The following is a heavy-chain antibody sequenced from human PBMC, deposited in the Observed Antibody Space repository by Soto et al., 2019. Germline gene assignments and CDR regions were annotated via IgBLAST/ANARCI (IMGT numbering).Heavy chain of an antibody. V-gene: IGHV4-30-4*01. D-gene: IGHD5-12*01. CDR3: ARDLGGVATLDY. CDR2: IYGSANT. CDR1: GASISGGGHY. J-gene: IGHJ4*02. Sequence: QVQLQESGPGLVKPSQTLSLTCNVSGASISGGGHYWTWIRQPPGKGLEGIGYIYGSANTYYRPSLTGRVTVSVDTSKNQFSLKLSSVTAADTAVYYCARDLGGVATLDYWGQGALVTISS.